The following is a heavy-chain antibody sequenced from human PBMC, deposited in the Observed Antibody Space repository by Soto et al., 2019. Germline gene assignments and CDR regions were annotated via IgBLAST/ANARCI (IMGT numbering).Heavy chain of an antibody. CDR2: ISGSDGKT. Sequence: GSLRLSCTTSGFSFASFAMTWVRQAPGKGLEWVATISGSDGKTYYADSVKGRFSISRDTSRNTLYLQMNSLRADDTAIYYCAKWSYLDYWGQGTRVTVSS. CDR3: AKWSYLDY. V-gene: IGHV3-23*01. D-gene: IGHD3-3*01. J-gene: IGHJ4*02. CDR1: GFSFASFA.